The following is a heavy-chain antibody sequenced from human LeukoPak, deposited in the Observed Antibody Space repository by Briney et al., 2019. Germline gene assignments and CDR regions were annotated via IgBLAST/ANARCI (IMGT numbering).Heavy chain of an antibody. CDR1: GGSISSGGYY. Sequence: PSETLSLTCTVSGGSISSGGYYWSWIRQHPGKGLEWVGYIYYSGSTYYNPSLKSRVTISVDTSKNQFSLKLSSVTAADTAVYYCARARISGWYYFDYWGQGTLVTVSS. CDR2: IYYSGST. CDR3: ARARISGWYYFDY. V-gene: IGHV4-31*03. D-gene: IGHD6-19*01. J-gene: IGHJ4*02.